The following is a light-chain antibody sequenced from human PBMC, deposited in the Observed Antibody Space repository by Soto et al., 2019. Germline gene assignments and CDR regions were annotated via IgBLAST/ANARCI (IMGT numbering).Light chain of an antibody. CDR1: QTIGDND. CDR3: QQYGSSIT. J-gene: IGKJ5*01. CDR2: GAS. Sequence: EVVMTQSPDTLSLSPGERGTLSCRASQTIGDNDLAWYQQKPGQAPRLLIYGASSRATGVPDRFSGSGSGTDFTLTISRLEPEDFAVFYCQQYGSSITFGQGTRLEIK. V-gene: IGKV3-20*01.